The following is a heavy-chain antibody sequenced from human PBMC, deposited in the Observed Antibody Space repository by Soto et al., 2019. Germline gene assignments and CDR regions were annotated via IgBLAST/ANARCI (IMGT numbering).Heavy chain of an antibody. J-gene: IGHJ6*02. CDR2: MNEDGGTT. D-gene: IGHD3-10*01. CDR1: GFTFSSYW. Sequence: WGSLRLSCAASGFTFSSYWMHFFRQAPGKGLVWVSRMNEDGGTTDYADSVKGRFTISRDNAKNTLYLQMNSLRVEDTAVYYCASDLSGRADVWGQGTTVTVSS. V-gene: IGHV3-74*01. CDR3: ASDLSGRADV.